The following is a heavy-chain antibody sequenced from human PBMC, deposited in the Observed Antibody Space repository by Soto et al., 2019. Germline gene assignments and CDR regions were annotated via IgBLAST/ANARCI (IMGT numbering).Heavy chain of an antibody. CDR3: AKDLFDY. V-gene: IGHV3-30*18. CDR2: ISYDGSNK. J-gene: IGHJ4*02. CDR1: GFTFSSYG. Sequence: QVQLVESGGGVVQTGRSLRLSCAASGFTFSSYGMHWVRQAPGKGLEWVAVISYDGSNKYYADSVKGRFTISRDNSKNTLYLQMNSLRAEDTAVYYCAKDLFDYWGQGTLVTVSS.